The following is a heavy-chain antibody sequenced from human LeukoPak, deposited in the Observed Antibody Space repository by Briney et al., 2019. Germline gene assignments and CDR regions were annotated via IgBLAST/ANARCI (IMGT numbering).Heavy chain of an antibody. CDR3: AREYCSGGSCYGPEYFQH. D-gene: IGHD2-15*01. J-gene: IGHJ1*01. CDR2: IIPIFGTA. V-gene: IGHV1-69*06. Sequence: SVKVSCKASGGTFSSNTISWVRQAPGQGLECMGGIIPIFGTANYAQKFQGRVTITADKSTSTAYMELSSLRSEDTAVYYCAREYCSGGSCYGPEYFQHWGQGTLVTVSS. CDR1: GGTFSSNT.